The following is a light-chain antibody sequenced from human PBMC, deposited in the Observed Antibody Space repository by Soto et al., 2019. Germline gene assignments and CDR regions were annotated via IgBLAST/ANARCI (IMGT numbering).Light chain of an antibody. V-gene: IGLV2-14*01. CDR3: SSYGGNNNVV. J-gene: IGLJ2*01. CDR2: EVS. CDR1: SSDVGGYNY. Sequence: QSALTQPDSVSGSPGQSITISCTGTSSDVGGYNYVSWYQQHPGKAPKLMIFEVSSRPSGVSNRFSGSKSGNTASLTISGLQAEDEADYFCSSYGGNNNVVFGGGTKLTVL.